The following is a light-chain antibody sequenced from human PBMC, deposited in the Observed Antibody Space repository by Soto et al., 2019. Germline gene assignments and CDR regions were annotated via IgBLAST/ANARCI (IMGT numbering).Light chain of an antibody. V-gene: IGKV1-9*01. CDR2: GTF. J-gene: IGKJ3*01. Sequence: IQLTQSPSSLSASVGDRVSITCRASQDIKPYLAWYQQKQGKAPKLLISGTFTLQSGVPSRFNGSGSGTELTLTISRLQPEDFATYYCQHLNNYPPFTFGPGTKVDLE. CDR1: QDIKPY. CDR3: QHLNNYPPFT.